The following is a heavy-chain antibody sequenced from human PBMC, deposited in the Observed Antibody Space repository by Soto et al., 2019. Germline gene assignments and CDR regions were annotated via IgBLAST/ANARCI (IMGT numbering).Heavy chain of an antibody. CDR1: GFTFSSFG. J-gene: IGHJ4*02. V-gene: IGHV3-33*01. Sequence: GGYLRLSCGACGFTFSSFGMHWVRQAPGKGLEWVAFIWYAGNNNYYADSVKGRLSISRDNSKNSLYHQMNSLRAEHTAVYYCARDSLRYSSGWYYLYYWGQGTLVTVS. CDR3: ARDSLRYSSGWYYLYY. CDR2: IWYAGNNN. D-gene: IGHD6-19*01.